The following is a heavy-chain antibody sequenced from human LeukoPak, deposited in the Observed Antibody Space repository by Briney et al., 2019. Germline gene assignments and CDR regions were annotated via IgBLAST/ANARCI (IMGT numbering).Heavy chain of an antibody. CDR1: GDSVTSNSAT. CDR3: ARGRVTTIANYYYYYIDV. Sequence: SQTLSLTCAISGDSVTSNSATWTWIRQSPSRGLEWLGRTYYRSKWYNDYEVSVQSRITINPDTSKNQFSLQLNSVTPEDTAVYYCARGRVTTIANYYYYYIDVWGKGTTVTVSS. CDR2: TYYRSKWYN. V-gene: IGHV6-1*01. D-gene: IGHD4-17*01. J-gene: IGHJ6*03.